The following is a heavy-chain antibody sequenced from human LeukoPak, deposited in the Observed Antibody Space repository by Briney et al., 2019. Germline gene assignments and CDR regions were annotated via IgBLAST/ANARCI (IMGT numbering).Heavy chain of an antibody. J-gene: IGHJ1*01. D-gene: IGHD5-12*01. Sequence: SETLSLTCTVSGGSISITSYYWGWIRQPPGKGLEWIGNIYYSGSTYYNPSLKRRVTISVDTSKNQFSLKLTSVTAADTAVYYCARDRRGPPSDFLHWGQGTLVTVSS. V-gene: IGHV4-39*07. CDR2: IYYSGST. CDR1: GGSISITSYY. CDR3: ARDRRGPPSDFLH.